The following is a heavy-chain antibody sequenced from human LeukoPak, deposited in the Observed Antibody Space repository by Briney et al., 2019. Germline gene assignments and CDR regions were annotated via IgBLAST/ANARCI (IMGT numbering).Heavy chain of an antibody. CDR1: GGSISSYY. V-gene: IGHV4-59*01. D-gene: IGHD6-6*01. Sequence: SETLSLTCTVSGGSISSYYWSWIRQPPGKGLEWIGYIYYSGSTNYNPSLKSRVTISVDTSKNQFSLKLSSVTAADTAVYYCARDCRAARPNYYYMDVWGKGTTVTVSS. J-gene: IGHJ6*03. CDR3: ARDCRAARPNYYYMDV. CDR2: IYYSGST.